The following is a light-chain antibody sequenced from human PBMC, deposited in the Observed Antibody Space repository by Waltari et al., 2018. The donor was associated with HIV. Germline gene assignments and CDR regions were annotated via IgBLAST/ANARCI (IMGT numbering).Light chain of an antibody. J-gene: IGLJ3*02. CDR2: QVS. CDR3: SSYTISSNLV. Sequence: QSALAQPAYVSGPPGQSITIPCTGTRSHAVGPPHVSWYQQHPGKAPKLMIYQVSYRPSGVSHRFSGSRSGNTASLTISGLQADDEADYYCSSYTISSNLVFGGGTKLTVL. V-gene: IGLV2-14*01. CDR1: RSHAVGPPH.